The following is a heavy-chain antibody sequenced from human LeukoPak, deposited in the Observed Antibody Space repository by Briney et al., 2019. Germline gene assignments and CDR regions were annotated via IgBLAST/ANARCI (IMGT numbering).Heavy chain of an antibody. Sequence: GASVNVSCKASGYTFTGYYMHWVRQAPGQGLGWMGWINPNSGGTNYAQKFQGRVTMTRDTSISTAYMELSRLRSDDTAVYYCARARADFWSGFLWGQGTLVTVSS. CDR2: INPNSGGT. V-gene: IGHV1-2*02. CDR1: GYTFTGYY. CDR3: ARARADFWSGFL. D-gene: IGHD3-3*01. J-gene: IGHJ4*02.